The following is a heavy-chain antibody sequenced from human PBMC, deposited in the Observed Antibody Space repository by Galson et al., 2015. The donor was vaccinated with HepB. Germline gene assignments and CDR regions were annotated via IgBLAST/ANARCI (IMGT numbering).Heavy chain of an antibody. Sequence: SLRLSCAASGFTFSSYWMSWVRQAPGKGLEWVANIKQDGSEKYYVDSVKGRFTISRDNAKNSLYLQMNSLRAEDTAVYYCARDFRSTNCCDAFDIWGQGTMVTVSS. J-gene: IGHJ3*02. CDR3: ARDFRSTNCCDAFDI. CDR1: GFTFSSYW. D-gene: IGHD2-2*01. CDR2: IKQDGSEK. V-gene: IGHV3-7*03.